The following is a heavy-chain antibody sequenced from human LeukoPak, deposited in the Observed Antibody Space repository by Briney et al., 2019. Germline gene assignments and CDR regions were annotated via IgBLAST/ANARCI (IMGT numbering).Heavy chain of an antibody. CDR1: GFTFSSYA. CDR2: SGSGGST. Sequence: GGSLRLSWAASGFTFSSYAMSWVRQAPGKGLEWVSSGSGGSTYYADSVKGRFTISRDNSKNTLYLQMNSLRAEDTAVYYCAKGWSSGWYSYYYYGMDVWGQGTTVTVSS. J-gene: IGHJ6*02. V-gene: IGHV3-23*01. D-gene: IGHD6-19*01. CDR3: AKGWSSGWYSYYYYGMDV.